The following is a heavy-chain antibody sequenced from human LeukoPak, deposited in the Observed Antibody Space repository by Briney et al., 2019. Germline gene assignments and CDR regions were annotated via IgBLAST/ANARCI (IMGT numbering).Heavy chain of an antibody. Sequence: PSGTLSLTCAVSGGSISSSNWWNWVRQPPGKGLEWIGEIYHSGSTNYNPSLKSRVTISVDKSKNQSSLKLSSVTAADTALYYCARKEVVAPYSFDYWGQGTLVTVSS. CDR2: IYHSGST. V-gene: IGHV4-4*02. J-gene: IGHJ4*02. CDR3: ARKEVVAPYSFDY. CDR1: GGSISSSNW. D-gene: IGHD2-2*01.